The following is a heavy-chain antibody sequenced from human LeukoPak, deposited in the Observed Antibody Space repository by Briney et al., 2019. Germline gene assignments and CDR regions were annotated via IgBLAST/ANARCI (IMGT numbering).Heavy chain of an antibody. CDR2: IIPIFGTA. CDR1: GGTFSSYA. CDR3: ARKVGSYYYYYMDV. D-gene: IGHD1-26*01. Sequence: SVKVSCKASGGTFSSYAISWVRQAPGQGLEWMGGIIPIFGTANYAQKFQGRVTITADKSTSTAYMELSSLRSEDTAVYYCARKVGSYYYYYMDVWGKGTTVTISS. V-gene: IGHV1-69*06. J-gene: IGHJ6*03.